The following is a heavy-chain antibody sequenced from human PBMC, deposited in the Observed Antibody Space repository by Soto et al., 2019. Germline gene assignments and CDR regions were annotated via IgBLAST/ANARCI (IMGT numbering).Heavy chain of an antibody. J-gene: IGHJ3*02. CDR3: ARPFGVTWAFDI. CDR1: GGSISSSSYY. Sequence: QLQLQESGPGLVKPSETLSLTCTVSGGSISSSSYYWGWIRLPPGKGLEWIGSIYYSGSTYYNPSLKSRVTISVDTSKNQFSLKLNSVTAADTAVYYCARPFGVTWAFDIWGQGTMVTVSS. D-gene: IGHD3-3*01. CDR2: IYYSGST. V-gene: IGHV4-39*01.